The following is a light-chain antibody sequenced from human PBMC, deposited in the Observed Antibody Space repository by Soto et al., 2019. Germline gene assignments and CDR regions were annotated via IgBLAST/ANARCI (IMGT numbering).Light chain of an antibody. CDR3: QQFSGYPLP. Sequence: QLTHSPSSLSASVSYRVTIPCRASQGISSHLAWYQQRPGKAPVLLIYGASNLQSGVPSRFSGSGSGTAFTLTISSLQPEDFATYYCQQFSGYPLPFGQGTRLEIK. J-gene: IGKJ5*01. CDR1: QGISSH. V-gene: IGKV1-9*01. CDR2: GAS.